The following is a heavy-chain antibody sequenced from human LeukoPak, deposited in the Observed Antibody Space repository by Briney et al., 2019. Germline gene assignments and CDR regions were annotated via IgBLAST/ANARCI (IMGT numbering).Heavy chain of an antibody. CDR1: GFTFSSSW. Sequence: PGGSLRLSCAASGFTFSSSWMSWVRQAPGKGVEWVANINEDGSAKYYVDSVKGRFTISRDNAKRSLDLQVNSLRAEDTAVYYCTRSRRDGNDYWGQGTLVTVSS. V-gene: IGHV3-7*01. D-gene: IGHD5-24*01. J-gene: IGHJ4*02. CDR3: TRSRRDGNDY. CDR2: INEDGSAK.